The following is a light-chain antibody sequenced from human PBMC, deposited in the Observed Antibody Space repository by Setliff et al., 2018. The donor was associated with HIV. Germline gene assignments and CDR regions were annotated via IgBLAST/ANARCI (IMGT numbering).Light chain of an antibody. Sequence: QPVLAQSPPASASLGASVNLTCTLSSGHSAYAIAWLQQQPEKGPRYLLKVNSDGSHNKGDGIPDRFSGSSSGAERYLTISSLQSDDEADYYCQTWATGIRVFGGGTKVTVL. CDR3: QTWATGIRV. CDR2: VNSDGSH. V-gene: IGLV4-69*01. CDR1: SGHSAYA. J-gene: IGLJ3*02.